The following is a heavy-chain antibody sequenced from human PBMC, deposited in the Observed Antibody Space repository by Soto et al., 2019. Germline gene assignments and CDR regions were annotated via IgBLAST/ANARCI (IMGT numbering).Heavy chain of an antibody. Sequence: ASVKVSCKVSGYTLTELSMHWVRQAPGKGLEWMGGFDPEDGETIYAQKFQGRVTMTEDTSTDTAYMGLSSLRSEDTAVYYCATDCSSTSCYVYGMGVWGQGTTVTVSS. V-gene: IGHV1-24*01. CDR2: FDPEDGET. CDR1: GYTLTELS. D-gene: IGHD2-2*01. J-gene: IGHJ6*02. CDR3: ATDCSSTSCYVYGMGV.